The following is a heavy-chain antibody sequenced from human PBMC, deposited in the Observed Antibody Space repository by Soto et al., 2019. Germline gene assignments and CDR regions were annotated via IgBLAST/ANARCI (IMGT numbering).Heavy chain of an antibody. CDR3: ATRAAYDILTGYYDAFDI. V-gene: IGHV1-24*01. Sequence: EASVKVSCKVSGYTLTELSMHWVRQAPGKGLEWMGGFDPEDGETIYAQKFQGRVTMTEDTSTDTASMELSSLRSEDTAVYYCATRAAYDILTGYYDAFDIWGQGTMVT. CDR1: GYTLTELS. J-gene: IGHJ3*02. CDR2: FDPEDGET. D-gene: IGHD3-9*01.